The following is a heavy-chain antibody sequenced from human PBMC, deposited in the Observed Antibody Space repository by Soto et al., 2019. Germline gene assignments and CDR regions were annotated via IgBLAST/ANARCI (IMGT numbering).Heavy chain of an antibody. CDR1: GFTFSSYW. V-gene: IGHV3-7*01. CDR3: ARGRHDSSGYYYENGYFDY. CDR2: IKQDGSEK. Sequence: PGGSLRLSCAASGFTFSSYWMSWVRQAPGKGLEWVANIKQDGSEKYYVDSVKGRFTISRDNAKNSLYLQMNSLRAEDTAVYYCARGRHDSSGYYYENGYFDYWGQGTLVTVSS. J-gene: IGHJ4*02. D-gene: IGHD3-22*01.